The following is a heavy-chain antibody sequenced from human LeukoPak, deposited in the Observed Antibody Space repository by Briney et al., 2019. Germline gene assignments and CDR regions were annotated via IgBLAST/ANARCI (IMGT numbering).Heavy chain of an antibody. V-gene: IGHV3-48*02. CDR1: GFTLSSYS. Sequence: PGGSLRLSCADSGFTLSSYSMNWVRQAPAKGREWVSYISSSSSTIYYADSVKGRFTISRDNAKNSLYLQMSSLRDEDTAVYYCARDVCSSTSCYPNGDYWGQGTLVTVSS. CDR2: ISSSSSTI. J-gene: IGHJ4*02. CDR3: ARDVCSSTSCYPNGDY. D-gene: IGHD2-2*01.